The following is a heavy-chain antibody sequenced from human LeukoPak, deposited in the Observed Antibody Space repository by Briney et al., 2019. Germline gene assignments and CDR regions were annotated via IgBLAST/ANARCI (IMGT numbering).Heavy chain of an antibody. J-gene: IGHJ6*03. CDR2: IKQDGSEK. Sequence: GGSLRLSCAASGFTFSSYWMSWVRQAPGKGLEWVANIKQDGSEKYYVDSVKGRFTISRDNAKNSLYLQMNSLRAEDTAVYYCARVPDLGYCTNGVCSGYMDVWGKGTTATVSS. CDR1: GFTFSSYW. CDR3: ARVPDLGYCTNGVCSGYMDV. V-gene: IGHV3-7*01. D-gene: IGHD2-8*01.